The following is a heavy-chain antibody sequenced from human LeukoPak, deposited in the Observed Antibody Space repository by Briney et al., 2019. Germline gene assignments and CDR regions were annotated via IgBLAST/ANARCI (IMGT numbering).Heavy chain of an antibody. CDR3: AKSGRGIFGVVDY. V-gene: IGHV3-30*18. CDR1: GFTFSSYG. D-gene: IGHD3-3*01. J-gene: IGHJ4*02. Sequence: GRSLRLSCAASGFTFSSYGMHWVRQAPGKGLEWVAVISYDGSNKYYADSVKGRFTISRDNSKNTLYLQMNSLRAEDTAVYYCAKSGRGIFGVVDYWGQGTLVTVSS. CDR2: ISYDGSNK.